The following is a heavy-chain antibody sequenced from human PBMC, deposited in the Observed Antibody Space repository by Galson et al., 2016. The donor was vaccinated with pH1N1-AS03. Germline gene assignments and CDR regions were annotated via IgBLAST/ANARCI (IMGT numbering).Heavy chain of an antibody. CDR1: GFSLPTSAVG. V-gene: IGHV2-5*02. Sequence: PALVKPTQTLTLTCTFSGFSLPTSAVGVVWIRQPPGKALEWLALIYWDDDKRYNSSLKSRLTITKDTSKNQVVLTMTNMDPVDTAIYYCARTAGWLPDFWGQGTLVTVSS. CDR2: IYWDDDK. D-gene: IGHD3-9*01. J-gene: IGHJ4*02. CDR3: ARTAGWLPDF.